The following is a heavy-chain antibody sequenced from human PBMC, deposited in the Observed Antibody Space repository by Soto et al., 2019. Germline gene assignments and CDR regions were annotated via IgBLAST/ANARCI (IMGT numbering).Heavy chain of an antibody. Sequence: PSQTLSLTCAISGDSVSSNSAAWNWIRQSPSRGLEWLGRTYYRSKWYNDYAVSVKSRITINPDTSKNQFSLQLNSVTPEDTAVYYFARELGVLWFGELFGNFDYWGQGTLVTVSS. CDR3: ARELGVLWFGELFGNFDY. J-gene: IGHJ4*02. CDR2: TYYRSKWYN. V-gene: IGHV6-1*01. D-gene: IGHD3-10*01. CDR1: GDSVSSNSAA.